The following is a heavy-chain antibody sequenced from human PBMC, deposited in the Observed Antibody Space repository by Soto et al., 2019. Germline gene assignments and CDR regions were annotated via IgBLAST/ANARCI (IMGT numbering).Heavy chain of an antibody. Sequence: NPSETLSLTCTVSGGSISNYYWSWIRQPAGKGLEWIGRIYTSGSTNYNPSLKSRVSMSIDTSKNKFSLQVSSVTAADTAVYFCAGESTYYSGSGSYPTLPDWGQGTLVTVSS. V-gene: IGHV4-4*07. J-gene: IGHJ4*02. CDR3: AGESTYYSGSGSYPTLPD. CDR2: IYTSGST. D-gene: IGHD3-10*01. CDR1: GGSISNYY.